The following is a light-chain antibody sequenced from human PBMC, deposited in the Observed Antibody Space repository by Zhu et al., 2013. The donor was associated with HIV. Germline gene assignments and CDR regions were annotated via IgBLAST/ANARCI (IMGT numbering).Light chain of an antibody. CDR3: QQYHDWPRT. Sequence: EIVMTQSPATLSVSPGEGATLSCRTSQSINTNLAWYQQKPGQAPRLLIYDASIRATGFSARFSGSGSGTEFTLTISGLQSDDFAVYYCQQYHDWPRTFGQGTRVDIK. J-gene: IGKJ1*01. CDR1: QSINTN. CDR2: DAS. V-gene: IGKV3-15*01.